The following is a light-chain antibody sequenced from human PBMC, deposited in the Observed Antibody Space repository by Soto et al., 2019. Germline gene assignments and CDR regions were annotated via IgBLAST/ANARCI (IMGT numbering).Light chain of an antibody. J-gene: IGLJ1*01. CDR2: DVS. Sequence: QSALTQPASVSGSPGPAITISCTGTSSDVGGYNYVSWYQQHPGKAPKLMIYDVSNRPAGVSNRFSGSKSGNTASLTISGLQAEDAADYYCSSYTSSSTLYVFGTGTKLTVL. CDR1: SSDVGGYNY. CDR3: SSYTSSSTLYV. V-gene: IGLV2-14*01.